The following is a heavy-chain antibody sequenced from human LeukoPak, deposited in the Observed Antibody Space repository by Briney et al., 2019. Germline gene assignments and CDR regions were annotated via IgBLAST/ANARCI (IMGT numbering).Heavy chain of an antibody. CDR2: INQDGSEK. V-gene: IGHV3-7*01. D-gene: IGHD3-10*02. CDR3: AELGITMIGGV. CDR1: GFTFSSYW. Sequence: GGSLRLSCAASGFTFSSYWMTWVRQAPGRGLEWVANINQDGSEKYYVDSVKGRFTISRDNAKNSLYLQMNSLRAEDTAVYYCAELGITMIGGVWGKGTTVTISS. J-gene: IGHJ6*04.